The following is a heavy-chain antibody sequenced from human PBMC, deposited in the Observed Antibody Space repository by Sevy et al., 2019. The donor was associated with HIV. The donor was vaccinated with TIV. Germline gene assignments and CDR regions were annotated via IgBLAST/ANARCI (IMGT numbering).Heavy chain of an antibody. J-gene: IGHJ4*02. CDR2: IRRNSHEPYGGTT. Sequence: GGSLRLSCTSSGFTFGDYAMSWFRQAPGKGLEWVAFIRRNSHEPYGGTTEYAASVKGRFTILRDDSKSIAYLQMNSLKTEDTAVYYCTRGLATADTPEYYFDYWGQGILVTVSS. D-gene: IGHD5-12*01. V-gene: IGHV3-49*03. CDR3: TRGLATADTPEYYFDY. CDR1: GFTFGDYA.